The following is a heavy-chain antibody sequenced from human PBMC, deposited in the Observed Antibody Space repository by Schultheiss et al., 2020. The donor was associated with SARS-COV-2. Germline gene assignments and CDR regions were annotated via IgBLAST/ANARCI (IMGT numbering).Heavy chain of an antibody. V-gene: IGHV3-23*01. Sequence: GGSLRLSCAASGFTFSSYAMRWVRQAPGKGLEWVSAISVSGGSTYYADSVKGRFTISRDNSKNTLYLQMNSLRAEDTAVYYCARDMGMTTEMYFDYWGQGTLVTVSS. CDR1: GFTFSSYA. CDR2: ISVSGGST. D-gene: IGHD4-17*01. J-gene: IGHJ4*02. CDR3: ARDMGMTTEMYFDY.